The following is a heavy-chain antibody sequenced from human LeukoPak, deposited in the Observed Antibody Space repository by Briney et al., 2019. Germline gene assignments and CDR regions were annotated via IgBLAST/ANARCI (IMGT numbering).Heavy chain of an antibody. CDR1: GYTFSNYG. D-gene: IGHD2-2*01. V-gene: IGHV1-18*01. CDR3: ARDGRYCSSTSCYRYFDL. CDR2: ISGYNGNK. Sequence: ASVKVSCKASGYTFSNYGISWVRQAPGQGLEWMGWISGYNGNKKYVQKLQGRVTMTTDTSASTAYMELRSLRSDDTAVYYCARDGRYCSSTSCYRYFDLWGRGTLVTVSS. J-gene: IGHJ2*01.